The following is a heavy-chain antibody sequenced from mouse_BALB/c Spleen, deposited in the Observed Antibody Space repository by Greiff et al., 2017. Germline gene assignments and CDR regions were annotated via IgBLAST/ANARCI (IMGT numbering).Heavy chain of an antibody. CDR1: GFSLSRYS. Sequence: QVQLKESGPGLVAPSQSLSITCTVSGFSLSRYSVHWVRQPPGKGLEWLGMIWGGGSTDYNSALKSRLSISKDNSKSQVFLKMNSMQTDDTAMYYCARGGYYGSVYAMDYWGQGTSVTVSS. J-gene: IGHJ4*01. D-gene: IGHD2-2*01. CDR2: IWGGGST. V-gene: IGHV2-6-4*01. CDR3: ARGGYYGSVYAMDY.